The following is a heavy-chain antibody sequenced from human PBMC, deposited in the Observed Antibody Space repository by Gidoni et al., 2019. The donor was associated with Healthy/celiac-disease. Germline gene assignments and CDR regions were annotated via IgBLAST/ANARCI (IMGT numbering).Heavy chain of an antibody. CDR3: ARADIEYGDYYGMDV. CDR1: GFTVSSNY. J-gene: IGHJ6*02. V-gene: IGHV3-66*02. Sequence: EVQLVESGGGLVQPGGSLRLSCAASGFTVSSNYMSWVRQAPGKGLEWVSVIYSGGSTYYADSVKGRFTISRDNSKNTLYLKMNSLRAEETAVYYCARADIEYGDYYGMDVWGQGTTVTVSS. CDR2: IYSGGST. D-gene: IGHD4-17*01.